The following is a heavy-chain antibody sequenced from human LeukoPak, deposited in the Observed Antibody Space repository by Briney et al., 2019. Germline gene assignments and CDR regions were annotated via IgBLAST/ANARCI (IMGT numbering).Heavy chain of an antibody. CDR1: GFTFDDYA. CDR2: ISWNSGSI. V-gene: IGHV3-9*01. Sequence: PGGSLRLSCAASGFTFDDYAMHWVRQAPGKGLEWVSGISWNSGSIGYADSVKGRFTISRDNAKNSLYLQMNSLRAEDTALYYCAKEGGRYSYGNFDYWGQGTLITVSS. D-gene: IGHD5-18*01. CDR3: AKEGGRYSYGNFDY. J-gene: IGHJ4*02.